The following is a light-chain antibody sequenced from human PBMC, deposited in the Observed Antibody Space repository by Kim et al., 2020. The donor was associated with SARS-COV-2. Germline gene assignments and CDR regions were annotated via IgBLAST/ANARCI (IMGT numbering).Light chain of an antibody. CDR3: QVWDITTAV. Sequence: SVLTGQTASISSSGNKLGEKYFCWYQQRPGQSPVLVVYEDIKRPSGIPEPFSGSNSGNKATLPIRGTQAIDEADYYCQVWDITTAVFDGGTQLTVL. CDR1: KLGEKY. CDR2: EDI. J-gene: IGLJ2*01. V-gene: IGLV3-1*01.